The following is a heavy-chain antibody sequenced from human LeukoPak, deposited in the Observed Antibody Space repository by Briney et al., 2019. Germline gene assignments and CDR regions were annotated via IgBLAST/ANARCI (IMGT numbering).Heavy chain of an antibody. CDR3: ARAGHNSNSSGYDF. D-gene: IGHD3-22*01. CDR2: IDPDTGDT. CDR1: GYTFIDHY. J-gene: IGHJ4*02. V-gene: IGHV1-2*02. Sequence: GASVKVSCKPSGYTFIDHYLHWVRQAPGQGLESLGWIDPDTGDTNYPQKFQGRVTMTRDTSISTAYMELNRLRSDDTAVYYCARAGHNSNSSGYDFWGLGTLVTVSS.